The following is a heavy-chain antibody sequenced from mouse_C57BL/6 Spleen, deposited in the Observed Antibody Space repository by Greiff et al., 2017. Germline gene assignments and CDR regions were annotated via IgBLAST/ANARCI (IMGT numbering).Heavy chain of an antibody. V-gene: IGHV5-12*01. D-gene: IGHD1-1*01. CDR2: ISNGGGST. CDR1: GFTFSDYY. Sequence: EVMLVESGGGLVQPGGSLKLSCAASGFTFSDYYMYWVRQTPEKRLEWVAYISNGGGSTYYPDTVKGRCTISRDNAKNTLYLHMSRLKSEDTAMYYCARHRSSSPFDYWGQGTTLTVSS. CDR3: ARHRSSSPFDY. J-gene: IGHJ2*01.